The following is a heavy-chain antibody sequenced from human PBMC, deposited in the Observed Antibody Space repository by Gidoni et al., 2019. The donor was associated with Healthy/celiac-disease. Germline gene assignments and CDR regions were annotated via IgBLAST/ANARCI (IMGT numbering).Heavy chain of an antibody. CDR3: AKGRRRYSYGSNYGMDV. Sequence: QVQLVEAGGGVVQPGRSLRLSCAASGFTFSSYGMHWVRQAPGKGLEWVAVISYDGSNKYYADSVKGRFTISRDNSKNTLYLQMNSLRAEDTAVYYCAKGRRRYSYGSNYGMDVWGQGTTVTVSS. D-gene: IGHD5-18*01. V-gene: IGHV3-30*18. J-gene: IGHJ6*02. CDR2: ISYDGSNK. CDR1: GFTFSSYG.